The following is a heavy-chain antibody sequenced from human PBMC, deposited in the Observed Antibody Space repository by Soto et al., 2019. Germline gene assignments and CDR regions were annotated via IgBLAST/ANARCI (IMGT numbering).Heavy chain of an antibody. CDR1: GGTFSSYA. CDR3: ARGVERSLGGNWFDP. J-gene: IGHJ5*02. CDR2: IIPIVGTA. Sequence: QVQLVQSAAEVKKPGSSVKVSCKASGGTFSSYAISWERQAPGQGLEWMGGIIPIVGTANYAQKVQGRVTIAADKSTSTAYMELSSLRAEDTAVYYCARGVERSLGGNWFDPWGQGTLVTVSS. V-gene: IGHV1-69*06. D-gene: IGHD1-1*01.